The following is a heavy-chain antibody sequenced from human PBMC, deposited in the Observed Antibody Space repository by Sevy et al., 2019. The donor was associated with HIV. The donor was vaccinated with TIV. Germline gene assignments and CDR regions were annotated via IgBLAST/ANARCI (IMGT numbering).Heavy chain of an antibody. J-gene: IGHJ3*01. D-gene: IGHD3-22*01. CDR2: ISGPGYST. CDR3: AKALNPALESMIEVIFPTLKGFDV. V-gene: IGHV3-23*01. CDR1: GFTFNTHA. Sequence: GGSLRLSCAASGFTFNTHAMNWVRQAPGKGLEWVSVISGPGYSTHYADSVKGRFTISRDNSKNTLYLQMNSPRADDTAVYYCAKALNPALESMIEVIFPTLKGFDVWGQGTMVTVSS.